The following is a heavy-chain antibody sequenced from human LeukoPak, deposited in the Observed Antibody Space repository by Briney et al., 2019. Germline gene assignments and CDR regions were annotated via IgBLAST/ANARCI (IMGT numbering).Heavy chain of an antibody. J-gene: IGHJ6*03. V-gene: IGHV1-2*02. D-gene: IGHD3-3*01. CDR3: ARGLDLRFLEWLPTDYYYMDV. Sequence: ASVKVSCKTSGYTFIGHYMHWVRQAPGQGLEWMGWINPNTGGTKYAQKFQGRVTMTRDMSTSTVYMELSSLRSEDTAVYYCARGLDLRFLEWLPTDYYYMDVWGKGTTVTVS. CDR2: INPNTGGT. CDR1: GYTFIGHY.